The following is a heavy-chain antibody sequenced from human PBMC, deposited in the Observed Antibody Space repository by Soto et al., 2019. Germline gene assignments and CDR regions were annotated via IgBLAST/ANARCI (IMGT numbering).Heavy chain of an antibody. CDR2: IWYDGSNK. CDR1: GFTFSSYG. J-gene: IGHJ6*03. Sequence: GGSLRLSCAASGFTFSSYGMHWVRQAPGKGLEWVAVIWYDGSNKYYADSVKGRFTISRDNSKNTLYLQMNSLRAEDTAVYYCARAGSSWYVYYYYYYMDVWGKGTTVTVSS. D-gene: IGHD6-13*01. CDR3: ARAGSSWYVYYYYYYMDV. V-gene: IGHV3-33*01.